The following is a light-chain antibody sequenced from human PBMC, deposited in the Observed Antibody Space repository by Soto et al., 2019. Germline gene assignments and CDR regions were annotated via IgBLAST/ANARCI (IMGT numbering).Light chain of an antibody. CDR1: SSDVGGYNY. CDR3: SSYTSSSTVV. CDR2: DVT. J-gene: IGLJ2*01. V-gene: IGLV2-14*01. Sequence: QSALTQPASVSGSPGQSITISCTGTSSDVGGYNYVSWYQQHPDKAPKLMIYDVTNRPSGVSNRFSGSKSGNTASLTISGLQAEDGADYYCSSYTSSSTVVFGGGTKVTV.